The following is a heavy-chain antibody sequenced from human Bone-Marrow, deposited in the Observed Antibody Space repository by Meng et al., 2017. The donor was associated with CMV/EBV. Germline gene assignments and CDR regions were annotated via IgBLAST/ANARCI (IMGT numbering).Heavy chain of an antibody. D-gene: IGHD2-2*01. J-gene: IGHJ6*02. CDR2: ISSNGGST. V-gene: IGHV3-64*02. Sequence: GGSLRPSCAASGFTFSSYAMHWVRQAPGKGLEYVSAISSNGGSTYYADSVKGRFTISRDNSKNTLYLQMGSLRAEDTTVYYCAKREDCSSTSCYVWVGANYYYGMDVWGQGTTVTVSS. CDR1: GFTFSSYA. CDR3: AKREDCSSTSCYVWVGANYYYGMDV.